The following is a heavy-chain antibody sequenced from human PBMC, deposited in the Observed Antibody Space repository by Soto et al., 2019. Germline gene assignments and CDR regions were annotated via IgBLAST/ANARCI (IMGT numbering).Heavy chain of an antibody. J-gene: IGHJ6*02. D-gene: IGHD5-12*01. CDR2: IYHSGST. CDR3: ASKTHSSGYDSKPSYGMAV. CDR1: GGSISSGGYS. V-gene: IGHV4-30-2*01. Sequence: SETLSLTCAVSGGSISSGGYSWSWIRQPPGKGLEWIGYIYHSGSTYYNPSLKSRVTISVDRSKNQFSLKLSSVTAADTAVYYCASKTHSSGYDSKPSYGMAVWAQGTTVPVSS.